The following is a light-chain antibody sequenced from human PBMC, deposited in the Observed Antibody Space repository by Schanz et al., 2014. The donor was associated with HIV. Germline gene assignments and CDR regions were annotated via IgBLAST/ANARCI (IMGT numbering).Light chain of an antibody. J-gene: IGKJ4*01. Sequence: DVQMTQSPSSLSASVGDNVTITCRASQNISTYLNWYQQRPGKAPKLLIYAASNLQSGVPSRFSGSGSGTDFTLTISSLQAEDFATYYCQQTNSFPRTFGGGTKVDFK. CDR2: AAS. V-gene: IGKV1-39*01. CDR1: QNISTY. CDR3: QQTNSFPRT.